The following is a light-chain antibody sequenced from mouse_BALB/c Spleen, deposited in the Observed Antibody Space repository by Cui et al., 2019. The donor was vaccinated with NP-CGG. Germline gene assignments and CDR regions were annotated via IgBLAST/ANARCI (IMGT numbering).Light chain of an antibody. CDR2: GTN. CDR3: ALWYSNHWV. CDR1: TGAVTTSNY. Sequence: QAVVTQESALTTSPGETVTLTCRSSTGAVTTSNYANWVQEKPDYLFTGLIGGTNNRAPGVPARFSGSLIGDKAALTITGAQTEDDAIYFCALWYSNHWVFGGGTKLTVL. V-gene: IGLV1*01. J-gene: IGLJ1*01.